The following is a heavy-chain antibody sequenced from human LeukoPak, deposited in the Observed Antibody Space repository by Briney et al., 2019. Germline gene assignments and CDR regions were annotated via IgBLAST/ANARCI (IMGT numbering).Heavy chain of an antibody. CDR1: GYTFTSYD. D-gene: IGHD3-22*01. Sequence: GASVKVSCKASGYTFTSYDINWVRQATGQGLEWMGCMNPNSGNTGYAQKFQGRVTMTRNTSISTAYMELSSLRSEDTAVYYCARDTQYYYGSSGYNPWGQGTLVTVSS. CDR2: MNPNSGNT. V-gene: IGHV1-8*01. J-gene: IGHJ5*02. CDR3: ARDTQYYYGSSGYNP.